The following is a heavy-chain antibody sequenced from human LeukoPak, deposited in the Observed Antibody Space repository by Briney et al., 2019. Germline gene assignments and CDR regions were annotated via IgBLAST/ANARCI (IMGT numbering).Heavy chain of an antibody. V-gene: IGHV4-34*01. D-gene: IGHD5-24*01. CDR2: INHSGST. Sequence: SETLSLTCAVYGGSFSGYYWSWIRQPPGKGLEWIGEINHSGSTNYNPSLKSRVTISVDTSKNQFSLKLSSVTAEDTAVYYCARERDGRFFDYWGQGTLVTVSS. J-gene: IGHJ4*02. CDR3: ARERDGRFFDY. CDR1: GGSFSGYY.